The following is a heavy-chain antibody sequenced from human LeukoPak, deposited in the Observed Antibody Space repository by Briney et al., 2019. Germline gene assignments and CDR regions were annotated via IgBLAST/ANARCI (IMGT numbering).Heavy chain of an antibody. CDR1: GFTLSDYN. V-gene: IGHV3-48*04. CDR3: ARDLAYGYEEFDY. D-gene: IGHD5-18*01. J-gene: IGHJ4*02. CDR2: ISTTTSTI. Sequence: GGSLRLSCVVSGFTLSDYNMNWVRQAPGKGLEWVSYISTTTSTIYYADSVKGRFTMSRDNAKNSLYLQMNSLRAEDTAVYYCARDLAYGYEEFDYWGQGTLVTVSS.